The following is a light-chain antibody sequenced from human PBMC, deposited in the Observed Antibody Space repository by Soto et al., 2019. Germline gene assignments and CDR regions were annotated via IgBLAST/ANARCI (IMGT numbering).Light chain of an antibody. CDR1: QGISHY. Sequence: DIQLTQSPSSLSASVGDEVTITCRASQGISHYLTWYQQKPGRAPTLLIYGVSTLQSGVPPRFSGGSSATEFTLTISNLQLEDFATYYCQQSYDAQFTFGGGTRVEIK. CDR3: QQSYDAQFT. CDR2: GVS. J-gene: IGKJ4*01. V-gene: IGKV1-39*01.